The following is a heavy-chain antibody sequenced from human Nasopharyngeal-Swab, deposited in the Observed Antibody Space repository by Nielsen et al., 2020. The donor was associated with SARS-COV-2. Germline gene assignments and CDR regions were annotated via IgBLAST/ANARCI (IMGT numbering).Heavy chain of an antibody. CDR1: GFTFSSYE. J-gene: IGHJ6*02. Sequence: GGSLRLSCAASGFTFSSYEMNWVRQAPGKGLEWVSLISGDGGSTYYADSVKGRFTISRDNSKNSLYLQMNSLRTEDTALYYCAKGIGYCSGGSCPYGMDVWGQGTTVTVSS. V-gene: IGHV3-43*02. CDR3: AKGIGYCSGGSCPYGMDV. D-gene: IGHD2-15*01. CDR2: ISGDGGST.